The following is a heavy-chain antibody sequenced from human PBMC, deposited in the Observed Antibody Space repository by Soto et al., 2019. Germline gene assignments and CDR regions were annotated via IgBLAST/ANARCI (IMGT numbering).Heavy chain of an antibody. CDR3: ARSVAVPGAHIDY. V-gene: IGHV4-59*01. J-gene: IGHJ4*02. CDR1: GGSISGSY. D-gene: IGHD6-19*01. CDR2: VYYTGST. Sequence: SETLSLTCSVSGGSISGSYWSWIRQSPGKGLEWLGYVYYTGSTNYSPSLRSRVSISVDTSKNEFPLRLSSVTAADTAVYFCARSVAVPGAHIDYWGQGTQVTVSS.